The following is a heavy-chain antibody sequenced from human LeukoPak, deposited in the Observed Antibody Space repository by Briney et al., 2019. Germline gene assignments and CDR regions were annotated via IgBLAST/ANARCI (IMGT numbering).Heavy chain of an antibody. Sequence: GGSLRLSCEASEFSFTNYWMCWVRHAPGKGLAWVSAINTDGSTTTYADSVKGRFTISRDNARNTLYLQMNSLRAEDTAVYYCARALFQVPYYFDFWGQGTLVTVSS. D-gene: IGHD2-2*01. J-gene: IGHJ4*02. CDR1: EFSFTNYW. CDR3: ARALFQVPYYFDF. V-gene: IGHV3-74*01. CDR2: INTDGSTT.